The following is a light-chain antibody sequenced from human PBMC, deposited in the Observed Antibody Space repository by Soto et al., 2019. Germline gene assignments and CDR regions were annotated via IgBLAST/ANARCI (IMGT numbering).Light chain of an antibody. CDR3: QQYGSSPLYT. J-gene: IGKJ2*01. CDR2: GAS. Sequence: EIVLTQSPGTLSLSPGERATLSCRASQSVNSNYLAWYQQKPGQAPRLLIYGASSRATGIPDRFSGSGSGTDFTLPISRLEPEDFAVYYCQQYGSSPLYTFGQGTKLEIK. V-gene: IGKV3-20*01. CDR1: QSVNSNY.